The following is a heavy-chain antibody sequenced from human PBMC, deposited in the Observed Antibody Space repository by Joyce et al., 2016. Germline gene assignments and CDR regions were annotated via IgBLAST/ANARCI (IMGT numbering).Heavy chain of an antibody. CDR2: ISGSGGST. J-gene: IGHJ3*02. CDR3: AKTFSRKHDAFDI. V-gene: IGHV3-23*01. D-gene: IGHD1-14*01. Sequence: EVQLLESGGGLVQPGGSLRLSCAASGFTFSSHASSWVRQAPGKGLGWVSVISGSGGSTSYADSVKGRFTISRDNSKNTLYLQMNSLTAADTATYYCAKTFSRKHDAFDIWGQGTMVTVSP. CDR1: GFTFSSHA.